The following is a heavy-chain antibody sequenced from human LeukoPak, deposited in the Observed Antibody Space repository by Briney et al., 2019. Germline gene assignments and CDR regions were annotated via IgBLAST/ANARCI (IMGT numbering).Heavy chain of an antibody. CDR1: GATFSSYA. CDR3: ARGPLVVLRYFDPMLA. V-gene: IGHV1-69*13. J-gene: IGHJ5*02. Sequence: GASVKVSCKASGATFSSYAISWVRQAPGQGLEWMGGIIPIFGTANYAQKFQGRVTITADESTSTAYMELSSLRSEDTAVYYCARGPLVVLRYFDPMLAWGQGTLVTVSS. D-gene: IGHD3-9*01. CDR2: IIPIFGTA.